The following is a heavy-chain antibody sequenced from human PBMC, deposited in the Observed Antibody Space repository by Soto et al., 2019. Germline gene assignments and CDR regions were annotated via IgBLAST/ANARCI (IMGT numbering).Heavy chain of an antibody. CDR3: ARDSGIVGAKGAFDI. Sequence: EVQLVESGGGLVQPGGSLRLSCAASGFTFSSYEMNWVRQAPGKGLEWVSYISSSGSTIYYADSVKGRFTISRDNAKNSLYLQMNSLRAEDTAVYYCARDSGIVGAKGAFDIWGQGTMVTVSS. J-gene: IGHJ3*02. CDR1: GFTFSSYE. V-gene: IGHV3-48*03. CDR2: ISSSGSTI. D-gene: IGHD1-26*01.